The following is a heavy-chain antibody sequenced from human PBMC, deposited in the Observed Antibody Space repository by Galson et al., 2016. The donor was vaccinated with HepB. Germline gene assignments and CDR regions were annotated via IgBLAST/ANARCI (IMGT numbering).Heavy chain of an antibody. V-gene: IGHV3-30*18. Sequence: SLRLSCAASEFTFSTYGMHWVRQAPGKGLEWVAVISYDGTKRSYGDSVRGRFTISRDNSKNTLYLEMNSPRAEDTAVYYCAKDEYTFGWGPPWSDPWGQGTLVTVSS. CDR1: EFTFSTYG. CDR3: AKDEYTFGWGPPWSDP. D-gene: IGHD3-16*01. CDR2: ISYDGTKR. J-gene: IGHJ5*02.